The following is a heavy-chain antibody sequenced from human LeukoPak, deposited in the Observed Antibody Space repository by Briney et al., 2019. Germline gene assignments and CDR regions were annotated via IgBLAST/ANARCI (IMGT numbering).Heavy chain of an antibody. CDR1: GFTFSSYA. D-gene: IGHD1-20*01. Sequence: PGGSLRLSCAASGFTFSSYAMSWVRQAPGKGLEWVSAISGSGGSTYYADSVKGRFTISRGNSKNTLYLQMNSLRAEDTAVYYCAKGITGTMSPDDYWGQGTLVTVSS. J-gene: IGHJ4*02. V-gene: IGHV3-23*01. CDR3: AKGITGTMSPDDY. CDR2: ISGSGGST.